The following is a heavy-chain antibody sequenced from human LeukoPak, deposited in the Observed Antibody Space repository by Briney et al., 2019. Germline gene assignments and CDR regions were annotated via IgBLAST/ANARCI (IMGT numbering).Heavy chain of an antibody. CDR2: LNSDGSST. CDR1: GYTFSNYW. J-gene: IGHJ4*02. Sequence: GGSLRLSCSGSGYTFSNYWMHWVRQAPGKGLVWLSRLNSDGSSTSYADSVRGRFTISRDNDKNTLYLQMNSLRAEDTAVYYCAIAYLDSDGFYFHGYWGQGTLVTVSS. CDR3: AIAYLDSDGFYFHGY. V-gene: IGHV3-74*01. D-gene: IGHD3-22*01.